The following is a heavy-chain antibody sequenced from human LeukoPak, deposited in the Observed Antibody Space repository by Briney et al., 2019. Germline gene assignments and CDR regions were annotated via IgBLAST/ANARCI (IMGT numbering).Heavy chain of an antibody. J-gene: IGHJ3*02. CDR2: TYTGGNS. CDR1: GFTVSSIH. V-gene: IGHV3-53*01. D-gene: IGHD3-22*01. CDR3: ARGGRGSAAVVAPRSFDI. Sequence: GGSLRLSCAASGFTVSSIHMVWVRQAPGKGLEWVSVTYTGGNSYYADSVKGRFVISRDISKNTLYLQMNSLRAEDSALYYCARGGRGSAAVVAPRSFDIWGQGTMVTVSS.